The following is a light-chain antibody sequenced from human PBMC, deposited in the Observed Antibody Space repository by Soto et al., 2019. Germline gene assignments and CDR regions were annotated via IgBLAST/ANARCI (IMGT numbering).Light chain of an antibody. J-gene: IGKJ1*01. Sequence: EIGMTQSPATLSVSPGERATLSCRASQSFSSNSAWYQQKPDQAPRILIYGASTRATGNPPRFSGIGSGTEFTHPMSSRQCEDFAFYYCPQDNNGPPWTFGQGTKVAIK. V-gene: IGKV3-15*01. CDR3: PQDNNGPPWT. CDR2: GAS. CDR1: QSFSSN.